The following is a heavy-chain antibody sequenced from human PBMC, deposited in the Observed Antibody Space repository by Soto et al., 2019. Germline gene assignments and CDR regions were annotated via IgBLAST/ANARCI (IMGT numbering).Heavy chain of an antibody. V-gene: IGHV3-13*01. CDR3: VRDLQLWFLDY. Sequence: EGSLRLSCAASGFTFSNYDMHWVRQDTGKGLEWVSGITTAGDTYYPGSVKGRFTISREKAKNSLYLQMNSLSAGDTAVYYCVRDLQLWFLDYWGQGTLVSVSS. J-gene: IGHJ4*02. CDR1: GFTFSNYD. D-gene: IGHD5-18*01. CDR2: ITTAGDT.